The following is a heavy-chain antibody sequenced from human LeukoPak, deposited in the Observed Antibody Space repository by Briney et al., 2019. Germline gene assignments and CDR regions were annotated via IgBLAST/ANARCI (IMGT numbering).Heavy chain of an antibody. J-gene: IGHJ4*02. V-gene: IGHV3-23*01. D-gene: IGHD3-10*01. Sequence: GGSLRLSCAASGLTFSIYAMSWVRQAPGKGLEWVSGVSGSGGSTHYADSVKGRFTISRDNSKNMLYLQMNSLRAEDTAVYYCAKEGKTRITMVRGVFDYWGQGTLVTVSS. CDR1: GLTFSIYA. CDR2: VSGSGGST. CDR3: AKEGKTRITMVRGVFDY.